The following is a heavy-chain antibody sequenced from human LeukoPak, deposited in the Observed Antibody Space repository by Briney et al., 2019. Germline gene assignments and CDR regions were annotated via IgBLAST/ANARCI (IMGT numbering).Heavy chain of an antibody. Sequence: SETMSLTCTVSGGSLSSFYRSWVRQPPGKGLEWIGYIYYSGSTNYNPSLKSRVTISVDTSKNQFSLKLSSVTAADTAVYYCARDGEYGAAFDIWGQGTMVTVSS. V-gene: IGHV4-59*01. CDR3: ARDGEYGAAFDI. D-gene: IGHD3-10*01. CDR1: GGSLSSFY. J-gene: IGHJ3*02. CDR2: IYYSGST.